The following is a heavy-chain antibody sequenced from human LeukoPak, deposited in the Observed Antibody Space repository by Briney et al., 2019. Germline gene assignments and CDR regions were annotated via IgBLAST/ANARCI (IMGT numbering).Heavy chain of an antibody. D-gene: IGHD1-14*01. CDR3: ARVNRYQGAFDI. V-gene: IGHV4-30-2*01. CDR1: GGSISSGGYY. Sequence: SETLSLTCTVSGGSISSGGYYWSWIRQPPGKGLEWIGYIYHSGSTYYNPSLKSRVTISVDRSKNQFSLKLSSVTAADTAVHYCARVNRYQGAFDIWGQGTVVTVSS. J-gene: IGHJ3*02. CDR2: IYHSGST.